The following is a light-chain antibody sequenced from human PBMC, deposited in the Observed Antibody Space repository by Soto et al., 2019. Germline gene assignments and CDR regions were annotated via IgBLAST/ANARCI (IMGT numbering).Light chain of an antibody. J-gene: IGKJ1*01. CDR3: QHCNSYSES. CDR2: KAS. CDR1: QTISYW. V-gene: IGKV1-5*03. Sequence: DSQMTQSPSTLSGSVGDRVTITCRASQTISYWLAWYQQKPGKAPKLLIYKASTLKSGVPSRVSGSGSGTKLTLTISSLQPDDFGTYYCQHCNSYSESCGQGTKVELK.